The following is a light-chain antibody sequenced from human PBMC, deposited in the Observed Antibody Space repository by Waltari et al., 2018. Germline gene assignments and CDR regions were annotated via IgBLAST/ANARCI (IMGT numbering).Light chain of an antibody. CDR3: QQFYGTPPT. CDR2: WAS. J-gene: IGKJ1*01. V-gene: IGKV4-1*01. Sequence: DIVMTQSPDSLAVSLGERATINCRSSQSVLYSSNNKNYLAWYQQKPGQPPKLLIYWASTREAGVPDRFRGSGSGTDVTLTISSLEAEDVAAYYCQQFYGTPPTFGQGTKVEIK. CDR1: QSVLYSSNNKNY.